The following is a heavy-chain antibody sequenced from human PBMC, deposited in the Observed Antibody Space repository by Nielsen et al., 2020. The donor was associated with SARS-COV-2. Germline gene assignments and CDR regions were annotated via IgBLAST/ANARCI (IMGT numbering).Heavy chain of an antibody. CDR2: MNPNSGNT. Sequence: ASVKVSCKASGYTFTSYDINWVRQATGQGLEWMGWMNPNSGNTGYAQKFQGRVTMTRNTSISTAYMELSSLRSEDTAVYYCARAPMIVVVSPDWFDPWGQGTLVTVSS. D-gene: IGHD3-22*01. CDR3: ARAPMIVVVSPDWFDP. CDR1: GYTFTSYD. J-gene: IGHJ5*02. V-gene: IGHV1-8*01.